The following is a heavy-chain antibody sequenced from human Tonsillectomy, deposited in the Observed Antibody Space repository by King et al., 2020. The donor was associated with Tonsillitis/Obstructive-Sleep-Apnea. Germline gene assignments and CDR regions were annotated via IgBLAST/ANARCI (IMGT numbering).Heavy chain of an antibody. V-gene: IGHV3-9*01. CDR1: GFTFDGYI. CDR2: ISWNSGSI. D-gene: IGHD3-10*01. J-gene: IGHJ3*02. Sequence: VQLVESGGGLVQPGRSLRLSCAASGFTFDGYIMYWVRQAPGKGLEWVSGISWNSGSIGYADSVKGLFTISRDNAKNSLYLEMNSLRAEDTALYYCAKATITVTASFDIWGQGTMVTVSS. CDR3: AKATITVTASFDI.